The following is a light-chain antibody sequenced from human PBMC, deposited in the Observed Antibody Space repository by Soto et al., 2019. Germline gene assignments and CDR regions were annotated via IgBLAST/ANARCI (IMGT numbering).Light chain of an antibody. CDR3: QQRTKWPLIT. CDR1: QSVSNY. CDR2: DAS. J-gene: IGKJ5*01. Sequence: EIVLTQSPATLSLSPGERATLSCRASQSVSNYLVWYQQKPGQAPRLLIYDASNRATGIPARFSGSGSGTDFTHTISSLEPEDFAVYYCQQRTKWPLITFGQGTRLEIK. V-gene: IGKV3-11*01.